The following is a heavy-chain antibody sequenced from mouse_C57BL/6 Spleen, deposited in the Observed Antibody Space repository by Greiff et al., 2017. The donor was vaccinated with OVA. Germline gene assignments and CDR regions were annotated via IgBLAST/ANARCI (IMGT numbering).Heavy chain of an antibody. J-gene: IGHJ4*01. D-gene: IGHD2-5*01. CDR2: INYDGSST. CDR1: GFTFSDYY. CDR3: ARSSNYDAMDY. V-gene: IGHV5-16*01. Sequence: EVKLVESEGGLVQPGSSMKLSCTASGFTFSDYYMAWVRQVPEKGLEWVANINYDGSSTYYLDSLKSRFIISRDNAKNILYLQMSSLKSEDTATYYCARSSNYDAMDYWGQGTSVTVSS.